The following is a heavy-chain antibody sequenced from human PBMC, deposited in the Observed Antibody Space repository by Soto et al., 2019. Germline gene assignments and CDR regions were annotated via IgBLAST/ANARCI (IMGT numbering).Heavy chain of an antibody. V-gene: IGHV3-7*01. D-gene: IGHD2-2*01. Sequence: GGSLILSCAASGFTFSSYWMSWVRQAPGKGLEWVANIKQDGSEKYYVDSVKGRFTISRDNAKNSLYLQMNSLRAEDTAVYYCASPIYCSSTSCYGAFDIWGQGTMVTVSS. CDR1: GFTFSSYW. J-gene: IGHJ3*02. CDR2: IKQDGSEK. CDR3: ASPIYCSSTSCYGAFDI.